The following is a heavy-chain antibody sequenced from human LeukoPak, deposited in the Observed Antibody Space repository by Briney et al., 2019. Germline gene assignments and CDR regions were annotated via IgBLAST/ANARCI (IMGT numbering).Heavy chain of an antibody. CDR1: GDSISTYY. J-gene: IGHJ5*02. Sequence: SETLSLTCTVSGDSISTYYWTWIRQPPGKGLEWIGYISDSGSTNYNPSLKSRVTITLDTSKNQFSLKLISLAAADTAAYYCARVEYGDYGWFDPWGQGTLVTVSS. D-gene: IGHD4-17*01. V-gene: IGHV4-59*01. CDR3: ARVEYGDYGWFDP. CDR2: ISDSGST.